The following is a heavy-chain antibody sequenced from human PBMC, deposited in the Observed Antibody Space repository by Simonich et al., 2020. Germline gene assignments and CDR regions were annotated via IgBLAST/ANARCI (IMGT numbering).Heavy chain of an antibody. CDR3: ARGKGWKNAFDI. CDR1: GGSFSGYY. Sequence: QVQLQQWGAGLLKPSETLSLTCAVYGGSFSGYYWSWIRQPPGKGLEWIGEINHSESTNYNPSLKSRVTISLETSKNQFSLKLSSVTAADTAVYYCARGKGWKNAFDIWGQGTMVTVSS. V-gene: IGHV4-34*01. D-gene: IGHD1-1*01. CDR2: INHSEST. J-gene: IGHJ3*02.